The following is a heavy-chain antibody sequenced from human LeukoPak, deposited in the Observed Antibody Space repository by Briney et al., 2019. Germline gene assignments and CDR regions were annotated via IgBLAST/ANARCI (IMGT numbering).Heavy chain of an antibody. J-gene: IGHJ6*02. Sequence: SETLSLTCTVSGGSISSYYWSWIRQPAGKGLKWFVRIYTSGSTNYNPSLKSRVTMSVDTSKNQFSLKLSSVTAADTAVYYCARGVVVPAAMRYYYYYYGMDVWGQGTTVTVSS. CDR2: IYTSGST. CDR3: ARGVVVPAAMRYYYYYYGMDV. V-gene: IGHV4-4*07. CDR1: GGSISSYY. D-gene: IGHD2-2*01.